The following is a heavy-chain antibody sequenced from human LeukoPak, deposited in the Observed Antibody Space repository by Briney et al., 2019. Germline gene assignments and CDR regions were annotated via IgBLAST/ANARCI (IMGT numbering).Heavy chain of an antibody. D-gene: IGHD3-22*01. CDR2: IYYSGST. Sequence: PSETLSLACTVSGGSISSSAYHWGWIRQPPGKGLEWIGSIYYSGSTYYNPSLKSRVTISVDTSKNQFSLKLSSVTAADTAVYYCARDLYYYDSSGYYQQRFDYWGQGTLVTVSS. CDR3: ARDLYYYDSSGYYQQRFDY. J-gene: IGHJ4*02. CDR1: GGSISSSAYH. V-gene: IGHV4-39*07.